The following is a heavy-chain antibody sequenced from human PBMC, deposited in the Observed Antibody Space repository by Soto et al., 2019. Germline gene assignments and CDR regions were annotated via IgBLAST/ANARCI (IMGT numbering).Heavy chain of an antibody. Sequence: LFLTCTVSGGSISSGDYYWSWIRQPPGKCPEWIGYIYYSGSTYYNPSLKSRVTISVDTSKNQFSLKLSSVTAADTAVYYCARVQKSWQLRYCGWFPHYFEYWGQGTLVTVSS. CDR2: IYYSGST. CDR1: GGSISSGDYY. V-gene: IGHV4-30-4*01. CDR3: ARVQKSWQLRYCGWFPHYFEY. D-gene: IGHD3-9*01. J-gene: IGHJ4*02.